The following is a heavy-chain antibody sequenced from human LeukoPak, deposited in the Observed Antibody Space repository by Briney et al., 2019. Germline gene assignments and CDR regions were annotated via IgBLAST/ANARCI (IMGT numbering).Heavy chain of an antibody. Sequence: ASVKVSCKASGYTFTSYYMHWVRQAPGQGLEWMGIINPSGGSTSYAQKFQGRVIMTRDTSTSTVYMELSSLRSEDTAVYYCARPESLLWFGELSGGLDYWGQGTLVTVSS. CDR3: ARPESLLWFGELSGGLDY. CDR2: INPSGGST. V-gene: IGHV1-46*01. J-gene: IGHJ4*02. CDR1: GYTFTSYY. D-gene: IGHD3-10*01.